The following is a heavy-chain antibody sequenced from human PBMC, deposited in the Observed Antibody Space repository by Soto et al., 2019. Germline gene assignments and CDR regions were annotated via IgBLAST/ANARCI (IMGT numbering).Heavy chain of an antibody. CDR3: AGTHFDTSGYYPSALEY. CDR2: IIIFFGTA. J-gene: IGHJ4*02. V-gene: IGHV1-69*01. D-gene: IGHD3-22*01. Sequence: QVQLVQSGAEVKKPGSSVKVSCKASGGTFNSYVINWVRQAPGQGLEWMGGIIIFFGTAEYAQKFQGRVTITADEVASTAYMELSSLKSGDTAVYYCAGTHFDTSGYYPSALEYWGQGTQVSVSS. CDR1: GGTFNSYV.